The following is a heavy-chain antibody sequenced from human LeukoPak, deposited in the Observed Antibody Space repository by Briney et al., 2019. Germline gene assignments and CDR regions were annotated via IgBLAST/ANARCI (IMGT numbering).Heavy chain of an antibody. Sequence: GGSLRLSCTASGFTFGDYAMSWVRQAPGKGLEWVSYISSSGSTIYYADSEKGRFTISRDNAKNSLYLQMNSLRAEDTAVYYCARVSSSREHAFDIWGQGTMVTVSS. D-gene: IGHD1-1*01. J-gene: IGHJ3*02. V-gene: IGHV3-48*03. CDR3: ARVSSSREHAFDI. CDR1: GFTFGDYA. CDR2: ISSSGSTI.